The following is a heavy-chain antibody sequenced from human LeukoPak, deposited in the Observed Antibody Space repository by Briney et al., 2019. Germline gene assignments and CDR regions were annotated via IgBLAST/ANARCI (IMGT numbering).Heavy chain of an antibody. CDR1: GGSISNDNYY. D-gene: IGHD1-1*01. CDR3: ARGVPMSY. Sequence: SQTLSLTCSVSGGSISNDNYYWSWIRQPAGKGLEWIGRIFSSGSTNYNPSLKSRVTISLDTSKNQFSLKLSSVTAADTAVYCCARGVPMSYWGQGTLVTVSS. J-gene: IGHJ4*02. CDR2: IFSSGST. V-gene: IGHV4-61*02.